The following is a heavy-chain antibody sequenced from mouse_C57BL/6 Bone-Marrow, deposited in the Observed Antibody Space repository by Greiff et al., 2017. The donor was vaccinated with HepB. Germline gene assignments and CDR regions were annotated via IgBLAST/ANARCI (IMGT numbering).Heavy chain of an antibody. V-gene: IGHV2-9*01. CDR3: AKRITGTYYAMDY. J-gene: IGHJ4*01. Sequence: VKVVESGPGLVAPSQSLSITCTVSGFSLTSYGVDWVRQPPGKGLEWLGVIWGGGSTNYNSALMSRLSISKDNSKSQVFLKMNSLQTDDTAMYYCAKRITGTYYAMDYWGQGTSVTVSS. CDR1: GFSLTSYG. D-gene: IGHD4-1*01. CDR2: IWGGGST.